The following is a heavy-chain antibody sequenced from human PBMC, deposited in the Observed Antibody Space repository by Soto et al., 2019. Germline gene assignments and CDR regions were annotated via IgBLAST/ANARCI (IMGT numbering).Heavy chain of an antibody. J-gene: IGHJ3*02. D-gene: IGHD3-3*01. CDR3: ATYRIRFVEWGPYAFDI. CDR1: GYTLTELS. Sequence: ASVKVSCKVSGYTLTELSMHWVRQAPGRGLEWMGGFDPEDGETIYAQKFQGRVTMTEDTSTDTAYMELSSLRSEDTAVYYCATYRIRFVEWGPYAFDIWGQGTMVTVSS. V-gene: IGHV1-24*01. CDR2: FDPEDGET.